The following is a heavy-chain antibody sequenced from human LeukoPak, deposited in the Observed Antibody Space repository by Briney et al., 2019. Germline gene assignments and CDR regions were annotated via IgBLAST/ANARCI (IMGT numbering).Heavy chain of an antibody. D-gene: IGHD3-22*01. CDR2: ISGSGDNT. V-gene: IGHV3-23*01. J-gene: IGHJ4*02. Sequence: RPGGSLRLSCAASGFTFSSYAVSWVRQCPGKGLEWVSGISGSGDNTYYADSVKGRFTISRDNSENTLYVQVNSLGTEDTAAYYCAKGSYYDSSGSFYFDYWGQGTLVTVSS. CDR3: AKGSYYDSSGSFYFDY. CDR1: GFTFSSYA.